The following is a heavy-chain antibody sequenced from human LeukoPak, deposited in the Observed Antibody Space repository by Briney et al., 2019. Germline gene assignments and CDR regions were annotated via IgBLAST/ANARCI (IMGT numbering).Heavy chain of an antibody. J-gene: IGHJ6*02. CDR3: ARMGSGGPRSYYYYGMDV. CDR2: INPNSGGT. V-gene: IGHV1-2*02. CDR1: GYTFTGYY. D-gene: IGHD3-16*01. Sequence: ASVKVSCKASGYTFTGYYMHWVRQAPGQGLEWMGWINPNSGGTNYAQKFQGRVTMTRNTSISTAYMELSSLRSEDTAVYYCARMGSGGPRSYYYYGMDVWGQGTTVTVSS.